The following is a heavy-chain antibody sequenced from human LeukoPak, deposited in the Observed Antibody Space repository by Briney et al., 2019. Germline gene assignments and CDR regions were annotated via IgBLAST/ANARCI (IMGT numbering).Heavy chain of an antibody. CDR1: GFTFSNYW. D-gene: IGHD3-9*01. CDR2: MKQEGGVK. V-gene: IGHV3-7*01. CDR3: ASEHYDILTGYSYYFDY. Sequence: PGGSLRLSCAASGFTFSNYWLSWVPQAPGKGLKGLATMKQEGGVKYYVDSVRGRFTISRDNAKNSLYLQMDSLRAEDTAVYYCASEHYDILTGYSYYFDYWGQGTLVTVSS. J-gene: IGHJ4*02.